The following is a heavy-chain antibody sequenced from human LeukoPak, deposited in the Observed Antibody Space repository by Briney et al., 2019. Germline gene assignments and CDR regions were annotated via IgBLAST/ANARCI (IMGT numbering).Heavy chain of an antibody. CDR2: IKSKTDGGTT. J-gene: IGHJ4*02. Sequence: GGSLRLSCAASGFTFSNAWMSWFRQAPGKGLEWIGRIKSKTDGGTTDYAAPVKGRFTISRDDSKNTLYLQINSLKTEDTAVYYCTTDPQRGYYFDYWGQGTLVTVSS. V-gene: IGHV3-15*01. CDR3: TTDPQRGYYFDY. CDR1: GFTFSNAW. D-gene: IGHD5-24*01.